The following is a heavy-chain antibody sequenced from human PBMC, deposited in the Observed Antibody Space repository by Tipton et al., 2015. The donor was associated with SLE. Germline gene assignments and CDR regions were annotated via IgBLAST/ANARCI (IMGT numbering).Heavy chain of an antibody. V-gene: IGHV4-59*11. CDR2: IYYSGST. D-gene: IGHD6-6*01. CDR3: ARVSDSSSPLFDS. Sequence: TLSLTCTVSGDSISSHYWSWIRQPPGKGLEWIGYIYYSGSTNYNPSLKSRVTISMDTSKNHFSLKLSSVTAADTAVYYCARVSDSSSPLFDSWGQGTLVTVSS. J-gene: IGHJ4*02. CDR1: GDSISSHY.